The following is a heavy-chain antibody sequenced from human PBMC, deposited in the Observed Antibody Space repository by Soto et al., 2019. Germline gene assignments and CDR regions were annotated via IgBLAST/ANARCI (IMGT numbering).Heavy chain of an antibody. D-gene: IGHD2-21*01. V-gene: IGHV2-26*01. Sequence: QVTLKESGPVLVKPTETLTLTCTVSGFSLSNARMGVSWIRQPPGKALEWLAHIFSNDEKSYSTSLKSRLTISKDTSKSQVVLTMTNMDTVDTATYYCARTKYAFVVEDYWGQGTLVTVSS. CDR3: ARTKYAFVVEDY. CDR1: GFSLSNARMG. CDR2: IFSNDEK. J-gene: IGHJ4*02.